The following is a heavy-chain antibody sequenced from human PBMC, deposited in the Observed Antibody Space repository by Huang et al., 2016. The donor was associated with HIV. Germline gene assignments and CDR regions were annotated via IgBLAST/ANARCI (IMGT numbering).Heavy chain of an antibody. CDR2: VNPSGGGA. Sequence: AEVKKPGASVTISCKASGFSILIYYIHWVRQAPGQGIEWMGIVNPSGGGADYAQKFKGRVTMTSDTSTRTLYMELSSLRSEDTAVYYCAREGITPSGTEVSGFDFWGQGTPVSVSS. V-gene: IGHV1-46*03. CDR3: AREGITPSGTEVSGFDF. J-gene: IGHJ5*01. CDR1: GFSILIYY. D-gene: IGHD6-13*01.